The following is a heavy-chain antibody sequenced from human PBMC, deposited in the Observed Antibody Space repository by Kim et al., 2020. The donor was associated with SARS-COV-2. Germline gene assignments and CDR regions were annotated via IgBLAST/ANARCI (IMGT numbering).Heavy chain of an antibody. V-gene: IGHV3-30*18. J-gene: IGHJ4*01. D-gene: IGHD6-13*01. CDR3: VKDRDSSSLYSDFDY. Sequence: GGSLRLSCAASGFTFSSYGMHWVRQAPGKGLEWVAVISYDGSNKYYADSVKGRFTISRDNSKNTLYLQMNSLRAEDTAVYYCVKDRDSSSLYSDFDYWG. CDR1: GFTFSSYG. CDR2: ISYDGSNK.